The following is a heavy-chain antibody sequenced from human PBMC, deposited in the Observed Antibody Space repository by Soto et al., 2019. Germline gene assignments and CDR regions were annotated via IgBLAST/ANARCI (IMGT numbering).Heavy chain of an antibody. CDR2: INHSGST. J-gene: IGHJ4*02. Sequence: KPSETLSLSCAVYGGSFSGYYWSWIRQPPGKGLEWIGEINHSGSTNYNPSLKSRVTISVDTSKNQFSLKLSSVTAADTAVYYCARLGYDQAGDYWGQGTLVTVSS. CDR1: GGSFSGYY. V-gene: IGHV4-34*01. D-gene: IGHD5-12*01. CDR3: ARLGYDQAGDY.